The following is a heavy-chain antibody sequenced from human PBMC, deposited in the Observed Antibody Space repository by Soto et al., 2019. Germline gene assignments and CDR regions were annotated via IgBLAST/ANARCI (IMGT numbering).Heavy chain of an antibody. J-gene: IGHJ3*02. D-gene: IGHD3-3*01. CDR3: AKDIGLRFLEWLLPHAFDI. CDR2: ISGSGGST. CDR1: GFPFSSYA. Sequence: GSLRLSCAASGFPFSSYAMSWVLQAPGKGLVWVSAISGSGGSTYYADSVKGRFTISRDNSKNTLYLQMNSLRAEDTAVYYCAKDIGLRFLEWLLPHAFDIWGQGTMVTVSS. V-gene: IGHV3-23*01.